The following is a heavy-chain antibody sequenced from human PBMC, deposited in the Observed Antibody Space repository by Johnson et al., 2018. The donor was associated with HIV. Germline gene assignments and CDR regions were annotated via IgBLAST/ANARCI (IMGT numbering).Heavy chain of an antibody. V-gene: IGHV3-74*01. CDR2: INSDGSST. D-gene: IGHD3-22*01. CDR3: ARDAGGGRIVVDYDAFDI. CDR1: GFTFSSYW. Sequence: EKLVESGGILVQPGGSLRLSCAASGFTFSSYWMHWVRQAPGKGLVWVSRINSDGSSTSYADSVKGRFTISRDNAKNTLYLQMNSLRAEDTAVCYCARDAGGGRIVVDYDAFDIGGQGTMVTVSS. J-gene: IGHJ3*02.